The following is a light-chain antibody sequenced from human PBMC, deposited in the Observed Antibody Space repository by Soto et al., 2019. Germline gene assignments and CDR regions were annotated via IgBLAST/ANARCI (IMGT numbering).Light chain of an antibody. Sequence: QSALTQPASVSDSPGQSITISCTGTSSDVGGSKFVSWYQQHPGKPPNLIIGDVANRPSGVYNRFSDSKSGSTASLIISRLQTEDEADYYCVSYASSTTYVFGTGTKVTVL. CDR1: SSDVGGSKF. J-gene: IGLJ1*01. CDR2: DVA. CDR3: VSYASSTTYV. V-gene: IGLV2-14*03.